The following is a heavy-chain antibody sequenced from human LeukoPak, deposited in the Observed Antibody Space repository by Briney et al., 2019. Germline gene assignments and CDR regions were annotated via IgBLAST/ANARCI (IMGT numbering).Heavy chain of an antibody. V-gene: IGHV3-11*04. Sequence: TSGGSLRLSCAASGFTFSDYYMNWVRQAPGKGLEWVSYISSSGTTTFYADSVKGRFTISRDNAKNSLYLQMNSLRVEDTAVYYCTRDEEGPSREFDYWGQGALVTVSS. D-gene: IGHD2-2*01. CDR1: GFTFSDYY. CDR2: ISSSGTTT. CDR3: TRDEEGPSREFDY. J-gene: IGHJ4*02.